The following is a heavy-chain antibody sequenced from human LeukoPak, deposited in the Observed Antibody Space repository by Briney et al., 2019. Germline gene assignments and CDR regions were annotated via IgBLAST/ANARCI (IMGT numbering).Heavy chain of an antibody. CDR1: GGTFSSYA. J-gene: IGHJ4*02. D-gene: IGHD1-26*01. CDR3: ATLSGNSWEYYFDY. CDR2: IIPIFGTA. V-gene: IGHV1-69*05. Sequence: ASVKVSCKASGGTFSSYAISWVRQAPGQGLEWMGGIIPIFGTANYAQKFQGRVTITTDESTSTAYMELSRLRSDGTAVYYCATLSGNSWEYYFDYWGQGTLVTVSS.